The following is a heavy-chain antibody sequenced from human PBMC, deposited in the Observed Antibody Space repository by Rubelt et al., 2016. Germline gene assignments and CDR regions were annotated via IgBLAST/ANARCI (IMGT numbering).Heavy chain of an antibody. V-gene: IGHV3-48*02. CDR2: ISSNSGVI. J-gene: IGHJ4*02. D-gene: IGHD3-22*01. Sequence: EVQLVESGGGLVQPGGSLRLSCAASGFTFSTYGINWVRQAPGKGLEWISYISSNSGVIYYADSVKGRFSISRDNAKNSLDLQMNSLRDEDTAVYYCARDGSGYNIPFDYWGQGTLVTVSS. CDR1: GFTFSTYG. CDR3: ARDGSGYNIPFDY.